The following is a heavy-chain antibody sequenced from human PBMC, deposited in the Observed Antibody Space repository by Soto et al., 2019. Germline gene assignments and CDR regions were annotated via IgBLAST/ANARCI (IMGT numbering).Heavy chain of an antibody. Sequence: GESLKISCKGSGYTFSNFWINWVRQMSGKGLEWMGRIDPDDSYTKYSPSFQGHATISVDKSISTAFLQWSSLKASDTAMYYCARQTPTLWFGGSAENYGMDVWGRGTTVTVSS. D-gene: IGHD3-10*01. CDR1: GYTFSNFW. CDR3: ARQTPTLWFGGSAENYGMDV. V-gene: IGHV5-10-1*01. CDR2: IDPDDSYT. J-gene: IGHJ6*02.